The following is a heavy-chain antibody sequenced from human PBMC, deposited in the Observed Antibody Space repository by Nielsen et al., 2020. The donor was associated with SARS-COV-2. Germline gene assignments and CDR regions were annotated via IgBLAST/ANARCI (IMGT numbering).Heavy chain of an antibody. V-gene: IGHV7-4-1*02. D-gene: IGHD3-3*01. CDR3: GRVPSFGVAVDY. J-gene: IGHJ4*02. CDR2: ISTNTGNP. CDR1: GYSFTSHA. Sequence: VKVSCKTSGYSFTSHAMYWLRQAPGQGLEWMGWISTNTGNPTYAQDFTGRFVFSLDTSVSKAYLQISSLKAEDTAVYYCGRVPSFGVAVDYWGQGTLVTVSS.